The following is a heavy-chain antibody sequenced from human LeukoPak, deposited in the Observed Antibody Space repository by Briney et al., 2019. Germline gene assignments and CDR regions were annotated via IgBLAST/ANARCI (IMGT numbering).Heavy chain of an antibody. CDR3: ARDIRGPTGFDSSGRDTLDY. CDR1: GFTFSSYA. CDR2: ILYDGTMK. D-gene: IGHD3-22*01. Sequence: GGSLRLSCAASGFTFSSYAMHWVRQAPGKGLEWVAVILYDGTMKYYGDSVKGRFTISRDNSNNMLYLQMNSLRPEDTAVYFCARDIRGPTGFDSSGRDTLDYWGQGTLVTVSS. J-gene: IGHJ4*02. V-gene: IGHV3-30*04.